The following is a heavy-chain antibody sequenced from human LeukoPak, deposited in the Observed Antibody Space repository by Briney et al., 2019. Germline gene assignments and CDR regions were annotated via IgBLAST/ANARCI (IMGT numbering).Heavy chain of an antibody. D-gene: IGHD6-19*01. CDR1: GFTFSDYY. CDR2: ISSGSSYT. Sequence: PGGSLRLSCAASGFTFSDYYMSWIRQAPGKGLEWVSYISSGSSYTNYADSVKGRFTISRDNAKNSLYLQMNSLRAEDTAVYYCASRGIAVAGTDYWGQGTLVTVSS. V-gene: IGHV3-11*06. CDR3: ASRGIAVAGTDY. J-gene: IGHJ4*02.